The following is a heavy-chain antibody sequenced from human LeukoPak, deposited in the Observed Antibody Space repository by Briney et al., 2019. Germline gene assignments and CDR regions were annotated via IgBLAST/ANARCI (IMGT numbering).Heavy chain of an antibody. CDR2: ISGSGAST. V-gene: IGHV3-23*01. J-gene: IGHJ4*02. CDR3: AKATAGTFDY. D-gene: IGHD6-13*01. CDR1: GFTFSSYA. Sequence: PGGSLRLSCSASGFTFSSYAMSWVRQAPGKGLEWVSAISGSGASTYYADSMKGRFTISRDNSKNTLYLQMNSLRAEDTAVYYCAKATAGTFDYWGQGTLVTVSS.